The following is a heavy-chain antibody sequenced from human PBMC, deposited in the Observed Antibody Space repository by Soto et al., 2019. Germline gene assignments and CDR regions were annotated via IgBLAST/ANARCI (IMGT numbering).Heavy chain of an antibody. CDR3: ARDGPKGDNGALSFDY. D-gene: IGHD2-8*01. CDR1: GFSFSSYW. J-gene: IGHJ4*02. V-gene: IGHV3-74*01. Sequence: PGGSLRLSCAASGFSFSSYWMHWVRQDPGKGLVWYSRINSDGSTTKYADSVMGRFTISRDNAKNTLYLEMDSPRADDTAVYYCARDGPKGDNGALSFDYWGQGALVTVSS. CDR2: INSDGSTT.